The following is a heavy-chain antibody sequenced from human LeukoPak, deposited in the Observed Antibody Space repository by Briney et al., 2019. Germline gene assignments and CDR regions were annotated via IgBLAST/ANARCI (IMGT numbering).Heavy chain of an antibody. V-gene: IGHV1-18*01. CDR3: ARARIMITFGGVIGESDSYFDY. D-gene: IGHD3-16*01. J-gene: IGHJ4*02. CDR1: GYTFTSFG. CDR2: VSAYSTYNGNT. Sequence: GASVKVSCRASGYTFTSFGVSWLRQAPGQGLEWMGWVSAYSTYNGNTNYAQRLQGRVTMTTDTSTSTAYMELRSLRSDDTAVYYCARARIMITFGGVIGESDSYFDYWGQGTLVTVSS.